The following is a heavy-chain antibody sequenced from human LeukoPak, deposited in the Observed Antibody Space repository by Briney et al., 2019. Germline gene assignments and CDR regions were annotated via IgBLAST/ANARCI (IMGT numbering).Heavy chain of an antibody. D-gene: IGHD6-6*01. CDR1: GGSISSSSYY. J-gene: IGHJ5*02. V-gene: IGHV4-39*01. Sequence: SETLSLTCTVSGGSISSSSYYWGWIIQPPGKGLEWIGSIYYSGSTYYNPSLKSRVTISVDTSKNQFSLKLSSVTAADTAVYYCARHVYSSSSGWFDPWGQGTLVTVSS. CDR3: ARHVYSSSSGWFDP. CDR2: IYYSGST.